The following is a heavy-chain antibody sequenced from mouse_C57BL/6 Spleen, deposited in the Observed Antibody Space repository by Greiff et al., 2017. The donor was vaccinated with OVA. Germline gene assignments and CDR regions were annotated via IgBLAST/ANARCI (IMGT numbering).Heavy chain of an antibody. D-gene: IGHD4-1*01. J-gene: IGHJ4*01. V-gene: IGHV1-61*01. Sequence: QVQLQQPGAELVRPGSSVKLSCKASGYTFTSYWMDWVKQRPGQGLEWIGNIYPSDSETHYNQKFKDKATLTVDKSSSTAYMQLSSLTSEDSAVYYCASGELGRDYAMDYWGQGTSVTVSS. CDR1: GYTFTSYW. CDR2: IYPSDSET. CDR3: ASGELGRDYAMDY.